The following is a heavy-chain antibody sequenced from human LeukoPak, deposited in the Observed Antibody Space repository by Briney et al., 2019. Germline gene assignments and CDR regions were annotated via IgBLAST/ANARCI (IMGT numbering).Heavy chain of an antibody. V-gene: IGHV3-11*04. CDR3: AREGPHYDFWSGYQEYYYYMDV. Sequence: GGSLRLSCAASGFTFSDYYMSWLRQAPGKGLEWVSYISSSGSTIYYADSVKGRFTISRDNAKNSLYLQMNSLRAEDTAVYYCAREGPHYDFWSGYQEYYYYMDVWGKGTTVTVSS. CDR1: GFTFSDYY. J-gene: IGHJ6*03. D-gene: IGHD3-3*01. CDR2: ISSSGSTI.